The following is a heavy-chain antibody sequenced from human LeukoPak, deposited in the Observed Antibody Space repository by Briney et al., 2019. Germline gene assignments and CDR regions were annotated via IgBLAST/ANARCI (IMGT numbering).Heavy chain of an antibody. CDR3: AKSIDY. J-gene: IGHJ4*02. V-gene: IGHV3-30*18. CDR1: GFTFSSYG. Sequence: GGSLRLSCAASGFTFSSYGMHWVRQAPGKGLEWVAVISYDGSNKYYADSVKGRFTISRDNSKNTLYLQMNSLRAEDTAVYYCAKSIDYWGQGTLVTVSS. CDR2: ISYDGSNK.